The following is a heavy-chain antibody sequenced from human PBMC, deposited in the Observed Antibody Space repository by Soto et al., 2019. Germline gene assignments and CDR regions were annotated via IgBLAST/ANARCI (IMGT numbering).Heavy chain of an antibody. J-gene: IGHJ6*02. CDR2: MNPNSGSI. CDR3: AGGRIVVAGSSAYYGMDV. V-gene: IGHV1-46*01. CDR1: GYTFTSYY. D-gene: IGHD6-19*01. Sequence: VHLAQSGAEVKKPGASVTISCRASGYTFTSYYIHWVRQAPGQGLEWMGVMNPNSGSITYAQNFQGRVTITADESTSTAYMELSSLRVEDTAVYFCAGGRIVVAGSSAYYGMDVWGQGTAVTVSS.